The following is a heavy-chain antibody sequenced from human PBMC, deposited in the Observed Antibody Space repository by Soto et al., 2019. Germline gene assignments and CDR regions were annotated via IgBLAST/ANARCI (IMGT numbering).Heavy chain of an antibody. CDR3: ATRGSGSGCYSFDY. CDR2: LGGSGDVT. D-gene: IGHD6-19*01. Sequence: EVQMLESGGGLVQPGGSLRLSCAASGFPFSSYAMSWVRQAPGKGLEWVSVLGGSGDVTDYAVSVKGRFTISRGNSKNTLYLQMNSLIAEDTVLYYCATRGSGSGCYSFDYWGQGSPVTVST. CDR1: GFPFSSYA. V-gene: IGHV3-23*01. J-gene: IGHJ4*02.